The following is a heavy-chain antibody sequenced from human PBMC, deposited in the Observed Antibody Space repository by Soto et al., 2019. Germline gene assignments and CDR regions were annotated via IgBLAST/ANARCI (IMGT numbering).Heavy chain of an antibody. Sequence: GGSLRLSCAASGFSFSSYWMHWVRQAPGEGLAWVSRIKTDGIETNYADSVKGRFTISRDNAKNTLYLQMDTLRVDDTAVYYCVRDRILGSGSYGNWGQGTLVTVSS. V-gene: IGHV3-74*01. CDR1: GFSFSSYW. CDR3: VRDRILGSGSYGN. J-gene: IGHJ4*02. CDR2: IKTDGIET. D-gene: IGHD3-10*01.